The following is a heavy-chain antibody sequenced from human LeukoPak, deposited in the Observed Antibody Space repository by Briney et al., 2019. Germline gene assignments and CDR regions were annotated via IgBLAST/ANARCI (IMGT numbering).Heavy chain of an antibody. CDR3: ARGSRGWFGILTGYYSGRYYYGMDV. D-gene: IGHD3-9*01. CDR2: INHSGSS. V-gene: IGHV4-34*01. Sequence: SETLSLTCAVYGGSFSGYYWSWIRQPPGKGLEWIGEINHSGSSNYNPSLKSRVTISVDTSKNQFSLKLSSVTAADTAVYYCARGSRGWFGILTGYYSGRYYYGMDVWGQGTTVTVSS. J-gene: IGHJ6*02. CDR1: GGSFSGYY.